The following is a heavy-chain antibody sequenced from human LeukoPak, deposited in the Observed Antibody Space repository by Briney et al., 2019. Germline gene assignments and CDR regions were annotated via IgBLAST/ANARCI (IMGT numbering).Heavy chain of an antibody. CDR2: INPSGGST. CDR3: ARVPNVASDAFDI. CDR1: GYTFTSYY. J-gene: IGHJ3*02. Sequence: GASVKVSCKASGYTFTSYYMHWVRQAPGQGLEWMGIINPSGGSTSYAQKFQGRFTMTRDTSTSTVYMELSGLRSEDTAVYYCARVPNVASDAFDIWGQGTMVTVSS. V-gene: IGHV1-46*01. D-gene: IGHD5-12*01.